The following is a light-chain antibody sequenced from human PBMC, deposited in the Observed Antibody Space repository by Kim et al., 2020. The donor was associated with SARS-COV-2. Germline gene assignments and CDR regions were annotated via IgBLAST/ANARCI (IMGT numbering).Light chain of an antibody. CDR1: HNVDIN. J-gene: IGKJ4*01. Sequence: PGESATLSWRASHNVDINLAGYQQTPGQPPRLLIYDAAIRAAGIPDRCSGSGSGTDFTLTIGSLAPEDFAVYYCQQRGSWPPALTFGGGTKVDIK. CDR2: DAA. CDR3: QQRGSWPPALT. V-gene: IGKV3-11*01.